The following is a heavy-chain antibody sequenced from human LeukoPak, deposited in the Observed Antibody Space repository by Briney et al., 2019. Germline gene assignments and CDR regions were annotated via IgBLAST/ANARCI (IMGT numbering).Heavy chain of an antibody. Sequence: GGSLRLSCAASGFTFTYAWMSWVRQAPGKGLEWVGRIKSETDGGTTAYGSPVKGRFTISRDDSKKTLVLQMNTLKTEDTAIYYCTICGSHIDYWGQGTLVTVSS. CDR3: TICGSHIDY. V-gene: IGHV3-15*01. D-gene: IGHD1-26*01. CDR1: GFTFTYAW. CDR2: IKSETDGGTT. J-gene: IGHJ4*02.